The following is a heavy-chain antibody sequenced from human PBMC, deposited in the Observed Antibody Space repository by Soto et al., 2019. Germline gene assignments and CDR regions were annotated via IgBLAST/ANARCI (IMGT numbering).Heavy chain of an antibody. V-gene: IGHV1-18*01. CDR2: ISAYNGNT. CDR3: ARAPSSGYYCGPDY. CDR1: GYTFTSYG. Sequence: QVQLVQSGAEVKKPGASVKVSCKASGYTFTSYGISWVRQAPGQGLEWMGWISAYNGNTNYAQKHQGRVTMTTVTSRITAYMELRSLRSDDTTVYYGARAPSSGYYCGPDYWCQETLVTDS. D-gene: IGHD3-22*01. J-gene: IGHJ4*02.